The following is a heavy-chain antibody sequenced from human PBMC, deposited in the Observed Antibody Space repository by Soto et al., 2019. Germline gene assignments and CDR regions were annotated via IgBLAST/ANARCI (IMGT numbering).Heavy chain of an antibody. CDR3: ARDFRDPQLWFS. CDR2: ISYDGSNK. D-gene: IGHD5-18*01. V-gene: IGHV3-30-3*01. J-gene: IGHJ4*02. Sequence: QVQLVESGGGVVQPGRSLRLSCAASGFTFSSYAMQWVSQAPGKGLEWVAVISYDGSNKYYADSVKGRFTISRDNSKNTLYLQMNSLRAEDTAVYYCARDFRDPQLWFSWGQGTLVTVSS. CDR1: GFTFSSYA.